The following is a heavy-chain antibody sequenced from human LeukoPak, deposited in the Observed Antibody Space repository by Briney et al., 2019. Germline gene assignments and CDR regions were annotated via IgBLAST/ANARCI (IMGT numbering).Heavy chain of an antibody. CDR2: INGDGSST. CDR3: AVKGGFNDWDAPFDY. J-gene: IGHJ4*02. V-gene: IGHV3-74*01. Sequence: GGSLRLSCAASGFTFRSYWMHWVRQAPGKGLVWVSRINGDGSSTSYADSVKGRFTISRDNGKKELYLQMNSLGAEDTAVYYCAVKGGFNDWDAPFDYWGQGTLVTVSS. D-gene: IGHD3-9*01. CDR1: GFTFRSYW.